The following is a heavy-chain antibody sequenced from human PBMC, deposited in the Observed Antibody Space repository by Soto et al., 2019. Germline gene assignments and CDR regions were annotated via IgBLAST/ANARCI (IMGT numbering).Heavy chain of an antibody. CDR1: GYSFTSYW. V-gene: IGHV5-10-1*01. CDR2: IDPSDSYT. Sequence: PGESLKISCRGSGYSFTSYWISWVRQMPGKGLEWMGRIDPSDSYTNYSPSFQGHVTISADKSISTAYLQWSSLKASDTAMYYCARQLQYSSGWYGVYYYGMDVWGQRTTVTVSS. D-gene: IGHD6-19*01. J-gene: IGHJ6*02. CDR3: ARQLQYSSGWYGVYYYGMDV.